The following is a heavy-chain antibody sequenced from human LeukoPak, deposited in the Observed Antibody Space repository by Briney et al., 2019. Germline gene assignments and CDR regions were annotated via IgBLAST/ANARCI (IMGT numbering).Heavy chain of an antibody. CDR2: IIPIFGTA. V-gene: IGHV1-69*06. J-gene: IGHJ3*02. CDR1: GGTFSSYA. CDR3: ARPGPYLAFNDAFDI. D-gene: IGHD1-14*01. Sequence: SVKFSCTASGGTFSSYAIRWVRHAPVQGLEWMGGIIPIFGTANYAQKFQGRVTITADKSTSTAYMELSSLRSEDTAVYYCARPGPYLAFNDAFDIWGQGTMVTVSS.